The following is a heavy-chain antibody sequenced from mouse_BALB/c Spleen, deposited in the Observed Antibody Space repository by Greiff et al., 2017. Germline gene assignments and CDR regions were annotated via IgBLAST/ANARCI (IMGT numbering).Heavy chain of an antibody. CDR3: ARDYYGSSYGWYFDV. J-gene: IGHJ1*01. CDR1: GYAFSSSW. CDR2: IYPGDGAT. D-gene: IGHD1-1*01. Sequence: QVQLQQSGPELVKPGASVKISCKASGYAFSSSWMNWVKQRPGQGLEWIGRIYPGDGATNYNGKFKGKATLTADKSSSTADMQLSSLTSVDSAVYFCARDYYGSSYGWYFDVWGAGTTVTVSS. V-gene: IGHV1-82*01.